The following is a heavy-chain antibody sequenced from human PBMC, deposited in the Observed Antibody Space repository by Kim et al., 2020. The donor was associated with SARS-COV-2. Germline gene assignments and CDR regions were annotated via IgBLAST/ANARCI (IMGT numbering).Heavy chain of an antibody. D-gene: IGHD3-3*01. J-gene: IGHJ4*02. CDR3: AKDPFYDFWSGYYFDY. V-gene: IGHV3-23*01. Sequence: ESVKGRFTITRDNSKNRRYLQMNSLRAEDTAVYYCAKDPFYDFWSGYYFDYWGQGTLVTVSS.